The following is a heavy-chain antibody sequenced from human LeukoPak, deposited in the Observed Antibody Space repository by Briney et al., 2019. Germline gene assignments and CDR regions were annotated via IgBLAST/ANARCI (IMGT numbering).Heavy chain of an antibody. V-gene: IGHV4-39*01. Sequence: SETLSLTCTGSGGSVSSSVYYWGWIRQPPGKGLEWSGSRYYSGSTHSDPARKSPVPMSVDTSKNPSSLPLSSVTAADPAVFFCASAATFSVDYWGQGSLVTVYS. J-gene: IGHJ4*02. CDR1: GGSVSSSVYY. D-gene: IGHD2-15*01. CDR2: RYYSGST. CDR3: ASAATFSVDY.